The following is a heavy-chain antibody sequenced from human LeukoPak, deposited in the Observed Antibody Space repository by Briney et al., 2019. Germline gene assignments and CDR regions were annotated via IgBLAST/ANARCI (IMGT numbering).Heavy chain of an antibody. D-gene: IGHD3-9*01. V-gene: IGHV1-8*01. CDR2: MNPGSGDT. J-gene: IGHJ4*02. CDR1: GYSFTTHD. Sequence: ASVKVSCKASGYSFTTHDLTWVRQATGQGLEWMGWMNPGSGDTAYAQKFQGRVTMTRDTSMSTAYMELNSLGSEDTAIYYCARGLGDYNTDWFPVSGYWGQGTPVTVSS. CDR3: ARGLGDYNTDWFPVSGY.